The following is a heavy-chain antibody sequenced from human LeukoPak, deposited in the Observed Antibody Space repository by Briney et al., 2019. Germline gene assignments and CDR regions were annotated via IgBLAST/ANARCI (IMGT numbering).Heavy chain of an antibody. J-gene: IGHJ6*02. Sequence: GGSLRLFCAASGFTVSSNYMSWVRQAPGKGLEWVSVIYSGDSTYYADSVKGRFTISRDNSKNTLYLQMNSLRAEDTAVYYCARAPIAVAGTGSPDYYYGMDVWGQGTTVTVSS. D-gene: IGHD6-19*01. V-gene: IGHV3-66*01. CDR1: GFTVSSNY. CDR2: IYSGDST. CDR3: ARAPIAVAGTGSPDYYYGMDV.